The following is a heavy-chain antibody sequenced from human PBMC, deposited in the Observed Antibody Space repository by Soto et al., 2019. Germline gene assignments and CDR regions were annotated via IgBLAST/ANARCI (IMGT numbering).Heavy chain of an antibody. CDR2: IYYSGST. CDR3: ARDYYDSSGYYYSDY. D-gene: IGHD3-22*01. V-gene: IGHV4-31*03. Sequence: SETLSLTCTVSGGSISSGGYYWSWIRQHPGKGLEWIGYIYYSGSTYYNPSLKSRVTISVDTSKNQFSLKLSSVTAADTAVYYCARDYYDSSGYYYSDYWGQGTLVTVS. CDR1: GGSISSGGYY. J-gene: IGHJ4*02.